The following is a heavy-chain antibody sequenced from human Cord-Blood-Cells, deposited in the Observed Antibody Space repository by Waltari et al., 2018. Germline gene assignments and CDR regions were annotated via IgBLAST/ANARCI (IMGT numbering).Heavy chain of an antibody. CDR2: ISGSGGST. CDR3: AKDLTSIAARPCDY. J-gene: IGHJ4*02. CDR1: GFTFSSYA. V-gene: IGHV3-23*01. Sequence: EVQLLESGGGLVQPGGSLRLSCAASGFTFSSYAMSWVPPPPGKGLAWASAISGSGGSTYYADSVKGRFTISRDNSKNTLYLQMNSLRAEDTAVYYCAKDLTSIAARPCDYWGQGTLVTVSS. D-gene: IGHD6-6*01.